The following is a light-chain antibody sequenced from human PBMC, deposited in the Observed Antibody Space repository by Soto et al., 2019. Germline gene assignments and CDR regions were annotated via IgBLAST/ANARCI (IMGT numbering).Light chain of an antibody. V-gene: IGKV1-33*01. J-gene: IGKJ2*01. Sequence: DIQMTQSPSSLSASVGDRVTITCQASPDISNYLNWYQQKPGKAPKLLIYDASNLETGVPSRFSGSGSGTDFTFTISSLQTEVIATYYCQQYDNLPPYTFGQGTKLEIK. CDR2: DAS. CDR1: PDISNY. CDR3: QQYDNLPPYT.